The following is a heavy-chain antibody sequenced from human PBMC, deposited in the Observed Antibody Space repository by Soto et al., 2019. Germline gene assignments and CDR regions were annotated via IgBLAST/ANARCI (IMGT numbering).Heavy chain of an antibody. V-gene: IGHV1-18*01. D-gene: IGHD4-17*01. Sequence: ASVNVSCKASGYTFTSYGISWVRQAPGQGLEWMGWISAYNGNTNYAQKLQGRVTMTTDTSTSTAYMELRSLRSDDTAVYYCARDADYGDNPNYYYYGMDVWGQGTTVTVSS. CDR3: ARDADYGDNPNYYYYGMDV. CDR1: GYTFTSYG. J-gene: IGHJ6*02. CDR2: ISAYNGNT.